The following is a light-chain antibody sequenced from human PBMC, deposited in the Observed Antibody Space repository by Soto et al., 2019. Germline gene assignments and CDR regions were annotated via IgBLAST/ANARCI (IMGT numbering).Light chain of an antibody. CDR3: KSYAGSNTYV. Sequence: QSVLTQPPSASGSPGQSVTFSCTGTSSDIGGYNYVSWYQQHPGKAPKLMIYEVTKRPSGVPDRFSGSKSGNTASLTVSGLQADDEADYFCKSYAGSNTYVFGSGTKVTV. V-gene: IGLV2-8*01. J-gene: IGLJ1*01. CDR1: SSDIGGYNY. CDR2: EVT.